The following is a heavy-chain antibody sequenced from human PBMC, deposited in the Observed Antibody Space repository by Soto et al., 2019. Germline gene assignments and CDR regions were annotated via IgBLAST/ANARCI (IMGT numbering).Heavy chain of an antibody. J-gene: IGHJ4*02. CDR2: ISGSGGST. CDR1: GFTFSSYA. Sequence: PGGSLRLSCAASGFTFSSYAMSWVRQAPGKGLEWVSAISGSGGSTYYADSVKGRFTISRDNSKNTLYLQMNSLRAEDTAVYYCAKDSAILEWLSAYFFDYWGQGTLVTVSS. D-gene: IGHD3-3*01. CDR3: AKDSAILEWLSAYFFDY. V-gene: IGHV3-23*01.